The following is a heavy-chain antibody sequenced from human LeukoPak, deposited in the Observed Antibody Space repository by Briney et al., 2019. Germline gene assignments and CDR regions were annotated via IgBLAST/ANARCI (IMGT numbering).Heavy chain of an antibody. CDR3: AKDGRQRKTYFYGSGSANAFDI. D-gene: IGHD3-10*01. CDR1: GFTFSSYA. V-gene: IGHV3-23*01. Sequence: GGSLRLSCAASGFTFSSYAMSWVRQAPGKGLEWVSALSNSGGNTYYADSVKGRFTISRDNSKNTLYLQMNSLRAEDTAVYYCAKDGRQRKTYFYGSGSANAFDIWGQGTMVTVSS. J-gene: IGHJ3*02. CDR2: LSNSGGNT.